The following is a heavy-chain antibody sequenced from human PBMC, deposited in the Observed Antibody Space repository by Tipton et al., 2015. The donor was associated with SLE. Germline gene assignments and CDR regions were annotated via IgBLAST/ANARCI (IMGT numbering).Heavy chain of an antibody. CDR1: GFTFNNYW. Sequence: SLRLSCAASGFTFNNYWMHWVRQAPGKGLVWVSRIHTDGSLTNYADSVKGRFTISRDNAKNTLFLQMNSQTAEDTAVYYCARDASYLRFDYWGQGTLVTVSS. D-gene: IGHD3-3*01. CDR2: IHTDGSLT. V-gene: IGHV3-74*01. CDR3: ARDASYLRFDY. J-gene: IGHJ4*02.